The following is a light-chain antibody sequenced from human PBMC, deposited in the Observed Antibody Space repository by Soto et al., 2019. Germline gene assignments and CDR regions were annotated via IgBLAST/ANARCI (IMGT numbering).Light chain of an antibody. CDR3: QQYGSSPLT. Sequence: EIVMTQSPAPLSVSPGGRATPSCRASQSISDTLAWYQQKPGQAPRLLIYSASRGATGFPARFSGSGSGTDFTLTISRLEPEDFAVYYCQQYGSSPLTFGGGTKVDIK. V-gene: IGKV3-20*01. J-gene: IGKJ4*01. CDR1: QSISDT. CDR2: SAS.